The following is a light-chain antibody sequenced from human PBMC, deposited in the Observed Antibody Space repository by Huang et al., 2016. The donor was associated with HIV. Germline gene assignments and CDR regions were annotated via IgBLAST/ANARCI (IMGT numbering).Light chain of an antibody. V-gene: IGKV1-39*01. Sequence: DIQMTQSPSSLSASVGDRVTITCRASQSITGYLNWYQQKPGKAPKLLIYAASNLQSGVPSRFSASESGTDVTLTISSLQPEDFATYYCQQSFNTPWTFGQGTRVEIK. CDR3: QQSFNTPWT. CDR2: AAS. CDR1: QSITGY. J-gene: IGKJ1*01.